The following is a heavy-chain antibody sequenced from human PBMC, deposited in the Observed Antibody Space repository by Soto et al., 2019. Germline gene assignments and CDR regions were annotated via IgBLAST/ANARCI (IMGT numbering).Heavy chain of an antibody. V-gene: IGHV3-48*01. CDR1: GFTFSSYS. Sequence: EVQLVESGGGLVQPGGSLRLSCAASGFTFSSYSMNWVRQAPGKGLEWVSYISSSSSTIYYADSVKGRFTISRDNAKNSLYLQMNSLRAEDTAVYYCARDWVMPLGDFWSGYSRDWYFDLWGRGTLVTVSS. D-gene: IGHD3-3*01. CDR3: ARDWVMPLGDFWSGYSRDWYFDL. CDR2: ISSSSSTI. J-gene: IGHJ2*01.